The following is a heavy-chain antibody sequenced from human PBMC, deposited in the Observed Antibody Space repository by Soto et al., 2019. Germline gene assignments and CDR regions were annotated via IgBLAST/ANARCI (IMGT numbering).Heavy chain of an antibody. J-gene: IGHJ5*02. CDR1: GFTFSSCW. CDR2: INSDGSST. CDR3: ARWDTYYDFWSALNGGWFDP. D-gene: IGHD3-3*01. V-gene: IGHV3-74*01. Sequence: PGGSLRLSCAASGFTFSSCWMHWVRQAPGKGLVWVSRINSDGSSTSYADSVKGRFTISRDNAKNTLYLQMNSLRAEDTAVYYCARWDTYYDFWSALNGGWFDPWGQGTLVTVSS.